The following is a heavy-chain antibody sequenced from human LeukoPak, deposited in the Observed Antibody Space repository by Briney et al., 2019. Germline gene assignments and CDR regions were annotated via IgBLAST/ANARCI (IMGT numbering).Heavy chain of an antibody. V-gene: IGHV4-31*03. CDR3: ARDSDSWSSGYILFDY. CDR2: IYYSGST. J-gene: IGHJ4*02. CDR1: GGSISSGGYY. D-gene: IGHD3-22*01. Sequence: SETLSLTCTVSGGSISSGGYYWSWIRQHPGKGLEWIGYIYYSGSTYYNPSLKSRVTISVDTSKNQFSLKLSSVTAADTAVYYCARDSDSWSSGYILFDYWGQGTLVTVSS.